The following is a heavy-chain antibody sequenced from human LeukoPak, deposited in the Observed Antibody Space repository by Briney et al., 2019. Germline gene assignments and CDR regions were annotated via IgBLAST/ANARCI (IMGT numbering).Heavy chain of an antibody. D-gene: IGHD6-13*01. J-gene: IGHJ3*01. V-gene: IGHV4-59*08. CDR3: ARLFSSSWYRGAFDL. Sequence: SGTLSLTCTVSGGSISSYYWSWIRQPPGKGLEWIGYIYYSGSTNYNPSLKSRVTISVDTSKNQFSLKLSSVTAADTAVYYCARLFSSSWYRGAFDLWGQGTMVTVSS. CDR2: IYYSGST. CDR1: GGSISSYY.